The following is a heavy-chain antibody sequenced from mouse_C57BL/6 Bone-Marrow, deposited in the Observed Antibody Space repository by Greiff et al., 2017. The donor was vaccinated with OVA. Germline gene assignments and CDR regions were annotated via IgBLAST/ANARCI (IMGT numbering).Heavy chain of an antibody. V-gene: IGHV1-50*01. J-gene: IGHJ4*01. CDR2: IDPSDSYT. CDR3: APLLLSRAMDY. D-gene: IGHD1-1*01. CDR1: GYTFTSYW. Sequence: QVHVKQPGAELVKPGASVKLSCKASGYTFTSYWMQWVKQRPGQGLEWIGEIDPSDSYTNYNQKFKGKATLTVETSSSTAYMQLSSLTSEDSAVYYCAPLLLSRAMDYWGQGTSVTVSS.